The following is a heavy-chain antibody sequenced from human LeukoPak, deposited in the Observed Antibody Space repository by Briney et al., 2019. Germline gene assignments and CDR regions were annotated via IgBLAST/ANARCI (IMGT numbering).Heavy chain of an antibody. Sequence: SETLSLTCTLSVRSISSSSYYWGWIRQPPGKGLEWIGSIYYGETSYYNPSLKSRVTISVDTSKNQSSLKLSSVTAADTAVYYCARREAGTVDLWGQGTLVTVSS. V-gene: IGHV4-39*01. CDR1: VRSISSSSYY. J-gene: IGHJ5*02. CDR2: IYYGETS. CDR3: ARREAGTVDL. D-gene: IGHD6-19*01.